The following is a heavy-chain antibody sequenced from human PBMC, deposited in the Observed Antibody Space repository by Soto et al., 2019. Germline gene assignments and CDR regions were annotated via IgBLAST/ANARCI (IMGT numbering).Heavy chain of an antibody. CDR3: ARIKADWFDP. Sequence: GASVKVSCKASGGTFSSYAISWVRQAPGQGLEWVGGIIPIFGGTNYAQKFQGRVTMTRDTSISTAYMELSMLISDDTAVYYCARIKADWFDPWGQGTLVTVSS. CDR1: GGTFSSYA. CDR2: IIPIFGGT. J-gene: IGHJ5*02. V-gene: IGHV1-2*02. D-gene: IGHD6-13*01.